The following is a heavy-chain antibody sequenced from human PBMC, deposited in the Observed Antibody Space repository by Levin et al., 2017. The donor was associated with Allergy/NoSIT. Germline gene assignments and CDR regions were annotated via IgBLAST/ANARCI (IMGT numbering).Heavy chain of an antibody. J-gene: IGHJ3*02. CDR1: GFTFTSSA. V-gene: IGHV1-58*01. CDR3: AADPRYGYNSHDAFDI. Sequence: PGESLKISCKASGFTFTSSAVQWVRQARGQRLEWIGWIVVGSGNTNYAQKFQERVTITRDMSTSTAYMELSSLRSEDTAVYYCAADPRYGYNSHDAFDIWGQGTMVTVSS. CDR2: IVVGSGNT. D-gene: IGHD5-24*01.